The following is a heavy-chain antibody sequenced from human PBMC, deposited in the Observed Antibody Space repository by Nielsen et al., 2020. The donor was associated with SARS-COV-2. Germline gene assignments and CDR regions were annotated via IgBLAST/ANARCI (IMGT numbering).Heavy chain of an antibody. CDR3: VIVTAALAFDP. D-gene: IGHD3-16*02. CDR1: GYTSTNFH. CDR2: IQVGSGNT. J-gene: IGHJ5*02. V-gene: IGHV1-3*01. Sequence: ASVKVSCKASGYTSTNFHIHWVRQAPGESLEWMGWIQVGSGNTKYSPKFQGRVTFTTDTSANTAFMELNSLKSEETAVYFCVIVTAALAFDPWGQGSLVTVSS.